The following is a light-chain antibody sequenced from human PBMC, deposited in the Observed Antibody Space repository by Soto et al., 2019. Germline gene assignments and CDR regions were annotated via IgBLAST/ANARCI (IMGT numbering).Light chain of an antibody. J-gene: IGLJ1*01. V-gene: IGLV2-14*01. CDR1: SSDIGAYNY. CDR2: EVT. Sequence: QSALTQPASVSGSPGQSITISCTGSSSDIGAYNYVSWYQQYPGRAPQLIVYEVTNRPSGVPTRFSGSKSGNTASLNISGLQAEDEADYYCSSFTTSVTVFGTGTKVTVL. CDR3: SSFTTSVTV.